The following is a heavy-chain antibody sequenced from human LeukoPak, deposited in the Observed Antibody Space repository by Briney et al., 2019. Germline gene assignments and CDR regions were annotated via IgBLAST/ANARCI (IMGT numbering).Heavy chain of an antibody. CDR1: GFNFTTYD. D-gene: IGHD3-10*01. V-gene: IGHV3-30*02. CDR2: IPYDGSDK. J-gene: IGHJ4*02. Sequence: GGSLRLSCAASGFNFTTYDMHWVRQAPGKGLEWVAFIPYDGSDKFYADSVKGRFTISRDNSKNTLYVQMNSLRAEDTAVYYCAKQGSGSFFDYWGQGTLVTVSS. CDR3: AKQGSGSFFDY.